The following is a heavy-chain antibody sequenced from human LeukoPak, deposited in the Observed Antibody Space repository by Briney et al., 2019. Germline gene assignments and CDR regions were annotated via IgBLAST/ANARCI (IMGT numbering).Heavy chain of an antibody. CDR3: ARDRINMMVLGHDSGLDF. CDR2: VSYDGGHK. J-gene: IGHJ4*02. D-gene: IGHD3-22*01. CDR1: GFSLNEYG. Sequence: GGSLRLSCVGSGFSLNEYGIHWVRQAPGKGLEWVAVVSYDGGHKYYADSVKGRFTISRDTSSDTVSLQMNSLRVEDTAVDYCARDRINMMVLGHDSGLDFWGQGTLVTVSS. V-gene: IGHV3-30*03.